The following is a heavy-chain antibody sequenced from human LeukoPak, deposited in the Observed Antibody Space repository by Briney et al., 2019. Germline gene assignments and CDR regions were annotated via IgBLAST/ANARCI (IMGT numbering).Heavy chain of an antibody. J-gene: IGHJ4*01. CDR2: INHSGST. Sequence: KPSETLSLTCAVYGGSFSGYYWSWIRQPPGKGLEWIGEINHSGSTNYNPSLKSRVNISVDTSKNQFSLNLSSVTAAHTAVYYCTRGHESSGFDYWGHGTLGTVSS. V-gene: IGHV4-34*01. CDR1: GGSFSGYY. CDR3: TRGHESSGFDY. D-gene: IGHD3-22*01.